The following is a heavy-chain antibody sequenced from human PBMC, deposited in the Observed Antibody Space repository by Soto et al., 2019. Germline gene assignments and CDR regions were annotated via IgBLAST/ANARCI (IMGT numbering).Heavy chain of an antibody. CDR1: GGSISSGGYS. Sequence: QLQLQESGSGLVKPSQTLSLTCAVSGGSISSGGYSWSWLRQPPGKGLEWIGYIFHSGSTYYNPSRQSPVPISVDGSTTPFSLALRSATAADTAVYYCARDGGSGSPDWSFNVWGRGTLVSVSS. J-gene: IGHJ2*01. CDR2: IFHSGST. D-gene: IGHD1-26*01. CDR3: ARDGGSGSPDWSFNV. V-gene: IGHV4-30-2*01.